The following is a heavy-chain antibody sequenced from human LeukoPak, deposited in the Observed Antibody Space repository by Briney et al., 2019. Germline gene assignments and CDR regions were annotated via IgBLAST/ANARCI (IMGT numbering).Heavy chain of an antibody. J-gene: IGHJ6*02. V-gene: IGHV3-66*01. CDR2: IYSGTNT. Sequence: PGRSLRLSCTASGFTFGDYAMSWVRQAPGKGLEWVSVIYSGTNTYYADSVKGRFTISRDISKNTLYLQMNSLRAEDTAVYYCARESRLSGAMDVWGQGTTVTVSS. CDR3: ARESRLSGAMDV. CDR1: GFTFGDYA.